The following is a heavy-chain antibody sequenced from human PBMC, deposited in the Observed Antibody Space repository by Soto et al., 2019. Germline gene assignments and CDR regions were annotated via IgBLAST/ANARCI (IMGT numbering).Heavy chain of an antibody. Sequence: QITLKESGPTLVKPTQTLTLTCTFSGFSLSTSAVGVAWIRQPPGKALEWLALIYWDDDNRYSPSLKSRLTITKDTSKNQVILTMTNMDPVDTATYYCVHTSGWKHTTWGQGTLVTVSS. J-gene: IGHJ5*02. CDR2: IYWDDDN. V-gene: IGHV2-5*02. D-gene: IGHD1-1*01. CDR1: GFSLSTSAVG. CDR3: VHTSGWKHTT.